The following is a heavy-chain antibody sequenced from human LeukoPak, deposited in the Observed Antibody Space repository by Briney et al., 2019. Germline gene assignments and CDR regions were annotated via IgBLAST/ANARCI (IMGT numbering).Heavy chain of an antibody. J-gene: IGHJ4*02. CDR1: GYTFTSYG. CDR3: ARGRVEDTAMVSY. D-gene: IGHD5-18*01. V-gene: IGHV1-2*06. CDR2: INPNSGGT. Sequence: ASVKVSCKASGYTFTSYGISWVRQAPGQGLEWMGRINPNSGGTNYARKFQGRITVTWDTSINTAYMELSRLTSDDTAIYYCARGRVEDTAMVSYWGQGTLVIVSS.